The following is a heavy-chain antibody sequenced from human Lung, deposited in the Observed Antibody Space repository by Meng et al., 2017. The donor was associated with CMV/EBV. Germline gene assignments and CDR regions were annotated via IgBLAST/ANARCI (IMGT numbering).Heavy chain of an antibody. CDR1: GGTFSPA. CDR3: AALHCSRTSCYVPSSVDV. Sequence: SVXVSXXTSGGTFSPAISWVRQAPGQGLEWMGGFIPIFGKANYAQNFQGRVTISTDVSTSTTYMELSSLRSEDTAVYYCAALHCSRTSCYVPSSVDVWGQGXTVTVSS. J-gene: IGHJ6*02. CDR2: FIPIFGKA. D-gene: IGHD2-2*01. V-gene: IGHV1-69*05.